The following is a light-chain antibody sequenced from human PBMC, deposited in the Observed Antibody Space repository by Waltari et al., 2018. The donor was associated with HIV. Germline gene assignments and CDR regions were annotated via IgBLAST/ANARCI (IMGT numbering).Light chain of an antibody. Sequence: QSVLTQPPSASGTPGQRVTISCSGSSSNIGTNTVNWYQQLPGTAPKRLIYSNNRRPPGVPDRCSGSKSGTSASLAISGLQSEDEADYYCAARDDSLNGYVFGTGTKVTVL. CDR2: SNN. CDR3: AARDDSLNGYV. V-gene: IGLV1-44*01. J-gene: IGLJ1*01. CDR1: SSNIGTNT.